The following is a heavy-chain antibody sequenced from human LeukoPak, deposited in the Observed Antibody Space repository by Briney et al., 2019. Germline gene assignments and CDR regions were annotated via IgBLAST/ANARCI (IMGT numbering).Heavy chain of an antibody. CDR2: IYYSGST. J-gene: IGHJ4*02. V-gene: IGHV4-59*11. CDR3: AREQSPGHDSSGYYWFDY. CDR1: GGSISSHY. D-gene: IGHD3-22*01. Sequence: SETLSLTCTVSGGSISSHYWSWIRQPPGKGLEWIGYIYYSGSTNYNPSLKSRVTISVDTSKNQFSLKLSSVTAADTAVYYCAREQSPGHDSSGYYWFDYWGQGTLVTVSS.